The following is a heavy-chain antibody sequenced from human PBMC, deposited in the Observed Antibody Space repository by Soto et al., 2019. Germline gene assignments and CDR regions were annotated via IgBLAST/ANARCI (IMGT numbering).Heavy chain of an antibody. CDR1: GYTFTSYG. Sequence: QVQLVQSGAEVKKPGASVKVSCKASGYTFTSYGISWVRQAPGQGLEWMGWISAYNGNTNYAQKLQGRVTMTTDTSTSTAYMELRSLRSDDTAVYYCARDPEYYDFWSGYYIGRVNYYYGMDVWGQGTTVTVSS. CDR2: ISAYNGNT. V-gene: IGHV1-18*04. CDR3: ARDPEYYDFWSGYYIGRVNYYYGMDV. D-gene: IGHD3-3*01. J-gene: IGHJ6*02.